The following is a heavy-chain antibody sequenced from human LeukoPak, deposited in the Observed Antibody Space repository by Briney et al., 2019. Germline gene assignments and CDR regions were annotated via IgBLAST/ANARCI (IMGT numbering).Heavy chain of an antibody. Sequence: PGGSLRLSCAASGFTFSSYNMNWVRQAPGKGLEWVSYISSSSRTIYYADSVKGRFTISRDNAKNSLYLQMNSLRAEDTAVYYCARDRSGDYDFWSGYYTNYFDPWGQGTLVTVSS. CDR2: ISSSSRTI. CDR1: GFTFSSYN. V-gene: IGHV3-48*01. CDR3: ARDRSGDYDFWSGYYTNYFDP. D-gene: IGHD3-3*01. J-gene: IGHJ5*02.